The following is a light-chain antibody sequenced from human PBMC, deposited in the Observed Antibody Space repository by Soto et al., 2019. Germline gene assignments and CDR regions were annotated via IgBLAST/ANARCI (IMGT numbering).Light chain of an antibody. V-gene: IGKV3-20*01. CDR3: QQYGRSPPT. Sequence: EMVLTQSPGTLSLSPGERATLSCRASQSVSNNYLAWYQQKPGQAPRLLIYGASSRATGIPDRFSGSGSGTDFTLTISRLEPEDYAVYYCQQYGRSPPTFGQGTKVDIK. J-gene: IGKJ1*01. CDR1: QSVSNNY. CDR2: GAS.